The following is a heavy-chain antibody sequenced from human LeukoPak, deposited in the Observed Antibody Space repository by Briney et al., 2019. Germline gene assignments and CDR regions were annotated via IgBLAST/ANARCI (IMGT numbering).Heavy chain of an antibody. D-gene: IGHD5-18*01. V-gene: IGHV3-30*02. CDR2: IRYDGTKK. CDR3: AKLARYSYVGVYYFDY. J-gene: IGHJ4*02. CDR1: GLTFSAFD. Sequence: GGSLRLSCAASGLTFSAFDMNWVRQAPGKGLEWVANIRYDGTKKYYADSVKGRFTISRDNSKSTLFLQMNSLRAEDTAVYYCAKLARYSYVGVYYFDYWGQGTLVTVSS.